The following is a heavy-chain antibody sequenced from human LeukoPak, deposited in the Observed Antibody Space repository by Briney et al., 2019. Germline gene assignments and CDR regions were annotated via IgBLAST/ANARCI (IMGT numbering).Heavy chain of an antibody. V-gene: IGHV1-18*01. CDR2: ISAYNGNT. Sequence: ASVKVSCKASGYTFSTYAISWVRQAPGQGLEWMGWISAYNGNTNYAQKFQGRVIMTTDTSTSTAYMELRSLRSDDTAVYYCARSGPELWFGDPGSRWFDPWGQGTLVTVSS. CDR1: GYTFSTYA. J-gene: IGHJ5*02. CDR3: ARSGPELWFGDPGSRWFDP. D-gene: IGHD3-10*01.